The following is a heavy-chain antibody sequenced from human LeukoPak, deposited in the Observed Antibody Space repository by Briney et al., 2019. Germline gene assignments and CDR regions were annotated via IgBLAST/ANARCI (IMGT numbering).Heavy chain of an antibody. V-gene: IGHV4-38-2*02. D-gene: IGHD3-22*01. CDR2: IYYSGST. Sequence: PSETLSLTCTVSGYSISSGYYWGWIRQPPGKGLEWIGSIYYSGSTYYNPSLKSRVTISVDTSKNQFSLKLSSVTAADTAVYYCARDYYYYDSSGYSAWGQGTLVTVSS. J-gene: IGHJ4*02. CDR3: ARDYYYYDSSGYSA. CDR1: GYSISSGYY.